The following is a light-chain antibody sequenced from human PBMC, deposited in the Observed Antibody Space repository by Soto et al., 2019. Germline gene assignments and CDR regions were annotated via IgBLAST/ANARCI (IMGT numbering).Light chain of an antibody. CDR1: QDISSW. V-gene: IGKV1-5*01. J-gene: IGKJ1*01. CDR3: QHYNSYSEA. CDR2: ARP. Sequence: DIHMTQSPSSLSASLGDRVTITSRASQDISSWLAWYQQKPGKANKLMMYARPSLQSGVPSSFSGSGSGTEFTLTISSLQPDDFATYYCQHYNSYSEAFGQGTKVDI.